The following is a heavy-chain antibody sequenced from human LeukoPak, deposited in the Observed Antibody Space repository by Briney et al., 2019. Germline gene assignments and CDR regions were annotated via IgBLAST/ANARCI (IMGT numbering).Heavy chain of an antibody. D-gene: IGHD3-10*01. Sequence: SETLSLTCTVSGGSVSSSSYYWGWIRQSPRKGLEWIGSIYYTGSTSYTSYNASLKSRVTISVDTSKNQFSLKLSSVTAADTAVYYCARDYYGSGSYLIAWGQGTLVTVSS. CDR3: ARDYYGSGSYLIA. CDR2: IYYTGSTSYT. CDR1: GGSVSSSSYY. J-gene: IGHJ5*02. V-gene: IGHV4-39*07.